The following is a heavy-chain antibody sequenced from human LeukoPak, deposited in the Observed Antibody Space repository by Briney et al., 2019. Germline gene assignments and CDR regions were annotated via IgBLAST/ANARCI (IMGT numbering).Heavy chain of an antibody. CDR1: GFTFNSYA. J-gene: IGHJ4*02. Sequence: GGSLRLSCAASGFTFNSYAMSWVRQAPGKGREWVSAISGSGGSTYYADSVKGRFTISRDNSKNTLYLQMNSLRAEDTAVYYCAKDQGGGRYFDWLLLYYFDYWGQGTLVTVSS. V-gene: IGHV3-23*01. D-gene: IGHD3-9*01. CDR3: AKDQGGGRYFDWLLLYYFDY. CDR2: ISGSGGST.